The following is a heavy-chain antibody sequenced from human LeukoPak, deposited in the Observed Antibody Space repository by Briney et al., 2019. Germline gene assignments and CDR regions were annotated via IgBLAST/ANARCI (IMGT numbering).Heavy chain of an antibody. Sequence: RAASVKVSCKASGGTFSSYAISWVRQAPGQGLEWMGRIIPILGIANYAQKFQGRVTITADKSTSTAYMELSSLRSEDTAVYYCARGPEWFGVNVDYWGQGTLVTVSS. CDR1: GGTFSSYA. D-gene: IGHD3-10*01. V-gene: IGHV1-69*04. CDR2: IIPILGIA. CDR3: ARGPEWFGVNVDY. J-gene: IGHJ4*02.